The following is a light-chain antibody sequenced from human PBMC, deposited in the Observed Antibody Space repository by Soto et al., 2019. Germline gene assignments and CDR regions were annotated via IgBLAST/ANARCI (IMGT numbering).Light chain of an antibody. CDR3: HQYGSSIT. Sequence: EIVLAQSPGTLSMSPGERATLSCRASQSVRSSSLAWYQQKPGQAPRLLMYAASTRATGIPDRFGGSGSGTDFTLTISRLEPEDFAVYYCHQYGSSITFGGGTKV. CDR1: QSVRSSS. J-gene: IGKJ4*01. CDR2: AAS. V-gene: IGKV3-20*01.